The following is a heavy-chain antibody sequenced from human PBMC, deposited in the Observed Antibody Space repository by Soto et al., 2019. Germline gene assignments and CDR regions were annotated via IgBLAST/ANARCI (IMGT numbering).Heavy chain of an antibody. CDR2: IYYSGST. D-gene: IGHD1-26*01. V-gene: IGHV4-59*01. Sequence: PSETLSLTCTVSGGSISSYYWSWIRQPPGKGLEWIGYIYYSGSTNYNPSLKSRVTISVDTSKNQFSLKLSSVTAADTAVYYCARVVGARYNWFDPWGQGTLVTVSS. CDR1: GGSISSYY. CDR3: ARVVGARYNWFDP. J-gene: IGHJ5*02.